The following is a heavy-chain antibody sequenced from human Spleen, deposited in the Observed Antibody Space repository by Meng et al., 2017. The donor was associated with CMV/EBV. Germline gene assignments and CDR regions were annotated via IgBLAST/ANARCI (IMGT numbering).Heavy chain of an antibody. CDR3: ARRPMTTVTTCAFDI. CDR2: INSNGGGT. D-gene: IGHD4-17*01. V-gene: IGHV1-2*02. J-gene: IGHJ3*02. CDR1: GYRFTDYY. Sequence: ASVKVSCKAFGYRFTDYYIHWVRQTPGQVLEWMGWINSNGGGTDYAQKFQGRVTMTRQTSMSVAYMELSRLTSADTAVYYCARRPMTTVTTCAFDIWGQGTMVTVSS.